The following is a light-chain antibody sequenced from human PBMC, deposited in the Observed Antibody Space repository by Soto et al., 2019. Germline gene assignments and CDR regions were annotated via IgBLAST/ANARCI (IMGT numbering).Light chain of an antibody. CDR2: DAS. CDR1: QTLSSW. V-gene: IGKV1-5*01. Sequence: DIQMTQSPSTLSASVGDRVTITCRASQTLSSWLAWYQQKPGKAPKLLIYDASSLESGVPSRFSGSGSGTEFTLTISSLQPDDFATYYCQQYNSYSVTFGQGTQLDIQ. J-gene: IGKJ2*01. CDR3: QQYNSYSVT.